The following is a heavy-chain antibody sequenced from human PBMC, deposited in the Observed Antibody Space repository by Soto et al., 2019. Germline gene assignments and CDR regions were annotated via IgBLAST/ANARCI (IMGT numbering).Heavy chain of an antibody. CDR1: GFTFSDYY. D-gene: IGHD2-2*01. J-gene: IGHJ4*02. CDR2: ISSSGSTI. V-gene: IGHV3-11*01. Sequence: GGSLRLSCAASGFTFSDYYMSWIRQAPGKGLEWVSYISSSGSTIYYADSVKGRFTISRDNAKNSLYLQMNSLRAEDTAVYYCARAMQDIVLVPAASDYWGQGTLVTVSS. CDR3: ARAMQDIVLVPAASDY.